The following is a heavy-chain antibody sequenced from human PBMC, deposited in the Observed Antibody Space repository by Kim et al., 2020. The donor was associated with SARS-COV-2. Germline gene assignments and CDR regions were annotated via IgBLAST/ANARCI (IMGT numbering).Heavy chain of an antibody. CDR3: AKAQRYYDILTGTAMDV. Sequence: GGSLRLSCAASGFTFSSYGMHWVRQAPGKGLEWVAVISYDGSNKYYADSVKGRFTISRDNSKNTLYLQMNSLRAEDTAVYYCAKAQRYYDILTGTAMDVWGKGTTVTVSS. CDR1: GFTFSSYG. V-gene: IGHV3-30*18. J-gene: IGHJ6*03. CDR2: ISYDGSNK. D-gene: IGHD3-9*01.